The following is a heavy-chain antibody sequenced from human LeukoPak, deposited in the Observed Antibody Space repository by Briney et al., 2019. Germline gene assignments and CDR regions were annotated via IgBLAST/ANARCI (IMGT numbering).Heavy chain of an antibody. CDR3: TTYKNWVAGDV. Sequence: GEALRLSCAASGFTFSDYWMSWVRQAPGKGPEWVATIKQDGSEEHYVDSVKGRFTVSRDKARNSLFLQMNSLRVEDTAVYYCTTYKNWVAGDVWGQGTTVSVSS. V-gene: IGHV3-7*01. J-gene: IGHJ6*02. CDR2: IKQDGSEE. CDR1: GFTFSDYW. D-gene: IGHD7-27*01.